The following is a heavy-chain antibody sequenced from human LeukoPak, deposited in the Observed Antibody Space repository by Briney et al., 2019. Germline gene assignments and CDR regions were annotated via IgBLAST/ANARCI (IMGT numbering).Heavy chain of an antibody. CDR1: GGTFSGYA. V-gene: IGHV1-69*05. J-gene: IGHJ4*02. CDR2: IIHIFGTA. Sequence: SVKVSCKASGGTFSGYAISWVPQAPGQGLEWIGRIIHIFGTASYAQKFQGRVTITTDESTSTANMELSSLRSEDTGVYYCARDEGYCGGDCYSSGFDYWGPGTLVTVSS. D-gene: IGHD2-21*02. CDR3: ARDEGYCGGDCYSSGFDY.